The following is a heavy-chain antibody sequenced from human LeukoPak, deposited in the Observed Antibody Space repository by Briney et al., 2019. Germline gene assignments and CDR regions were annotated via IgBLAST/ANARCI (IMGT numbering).Heavy chain of an antibody. J-gene: IGHJ6*03. D-gene: IGHD4-23*01. V-gene: IGHV4-34*01. CDR3: AREPPRSHYGGNSDYYYMDV. CDR1: GGSFSGYY. CDR2: INHSGST. Sequence: PSETLSLTCAVYGGSFSGYYWSWIRQPPGKGLEWIGEINHSGSTNFNPSLKSRVTISVDTSKNQFSLKLSSVTAADTAVYYCAREPPRSHYGGNSDYYYMDVWGKGTTVTVSS.